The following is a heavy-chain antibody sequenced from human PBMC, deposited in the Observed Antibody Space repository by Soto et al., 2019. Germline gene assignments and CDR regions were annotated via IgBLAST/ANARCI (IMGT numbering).Heavy chain of an antibody. Sequence: GGSLRLSCAASGFTFSSYAMSWVRQAPGKGLEWVSAISGSGGSTYYADSVKGRFTISRDNSKNTLYLQMNSLRAEDTAVYYCASRRDKYCSSTSCQPDWGQGTLVTVSS. J-gene: IGHJ4*02. CDR2: ISGSGGST. V-gene: IGHV3-23*01. D-gene: IGHD2-2*01. CDR3: ASRRDKYCSSTSCQPD. CDR1: GFTFSSYA.